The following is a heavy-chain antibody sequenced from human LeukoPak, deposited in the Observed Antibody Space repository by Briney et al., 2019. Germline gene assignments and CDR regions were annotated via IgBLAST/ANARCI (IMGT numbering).Heavy chain of an antibody. J-gene: IGHJ6*03. CDR1: GYTFTGYY. CDR2: INPNSGGT. Sequence: ASVKVSCKASGYTFTGYYMHWVRQAPGQGLEWMGWINPNSGGTNYAQKFQGRVTMTRDTSISTAYMELSRLRSDDTAVYYCARAIRYCSGGSCPLYYMDVWGKGTTVTISS. D-gene: IGHD2-15*01. V-gene: IGHV1-2*02. CDR3: ARAIRYCSGGSCPLYYMDV.